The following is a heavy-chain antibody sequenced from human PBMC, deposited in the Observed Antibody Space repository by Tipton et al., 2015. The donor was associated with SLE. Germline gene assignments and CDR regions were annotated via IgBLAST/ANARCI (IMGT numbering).Heavy chain of an antibody. V-gene: IGHV4-34*01. CDR3: ARHSSNADYMDV. Sequence: TLSLTCAVSGGSFTMYYWSWIRQSPGKGLEWIGEINHSGSTNYNPSLKARVTLSADTSKNQVSLRLTSVTAADTAVYYCARHSSNADYMDVWGKGTTVTVSS. CDR2: INHSGST. CDR1: GGSFTMYY. J-gene: IGHJ6*03. D-gene: IGHD6-13*01.